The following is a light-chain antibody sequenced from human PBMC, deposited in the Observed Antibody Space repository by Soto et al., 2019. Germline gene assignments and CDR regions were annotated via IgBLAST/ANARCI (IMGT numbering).Light chain of an antibody. Sequence: EIVLTQSPGTLSLSPGERATLSYRASQSFSSSYLAWYQQKPGQAPSLLIYGASSRATGIPDRFSGSGSGTDFTLTISRLEPEDFAVYYCQQYGSSIFTFGPGTKVDIK. J-gene: IGKJ3*01. CDR1: QSFSSSY. CDR3: QQYGSSIFT. CDR2: GAS. V-gene: IGKV3-20*01.